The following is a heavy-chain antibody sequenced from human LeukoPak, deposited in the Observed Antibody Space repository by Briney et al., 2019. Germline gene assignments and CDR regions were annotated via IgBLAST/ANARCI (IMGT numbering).Heavy chain of an antibody. CDR1: GDSVSSNSAA. CDR2: TYYRSKWYN. V-gene: IGHV6-1*01. CDR3: ARGSITIFGVVMDY. J-gene: IGHJ4*02. Sequence: SQTLSLTCAISGDSVSSNSAAWNWIRQSPSRGLEWLGKTYYRSKWYNDYAVSVKSRITINPDTSKNQFSLQLNSVTPEDTAVYYCARGSITIFGVVMDYWCQGTLVTVSS. D-gene: IGHD3-3*01.